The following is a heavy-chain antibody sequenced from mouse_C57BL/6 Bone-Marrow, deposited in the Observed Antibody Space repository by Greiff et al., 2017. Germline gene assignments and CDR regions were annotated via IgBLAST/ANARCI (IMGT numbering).Heavy chain of an antibody. Sequence: VQLQQSGPELVKPGASVKLSCKASGYTFTSYDINWVKQRPGQGLEWIGWIYPRDGSTKYNEKFKGKATLTVDTSSSTAYMELHSLTSEDSAVYFGARDYDSSYWYFDVWGTGTTVTVSS. CDR3: ARDYDSSYWYFDV. J-gene: IGHJ1*03. V-gene: IGHV1-85*01. CDR1: GYTFTSYD. CDR2: IYPRDGST. D-gene: IGHD1-1*01.